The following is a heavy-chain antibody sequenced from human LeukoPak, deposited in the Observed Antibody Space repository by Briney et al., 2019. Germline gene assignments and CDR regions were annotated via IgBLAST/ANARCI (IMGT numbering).Heavy chain of an antibody. CDR2: INAGNGNT. D-gene: IGHD3-3*01. CDR3: AREADFWSGYYWDY. CDR1: GYTFTSYA. Sequence: ASVKVSRKASGYTFTSYAMHWVRQAPGQRLEWMGWINAGNGNTKYSQKFQGRVTITRDTSASTAYMELSSLRSEDTAVYYCAREADFWSGYYWDYWGQGTLVTVSS. V-gene: IGHV1-3*01. J-gene: IGHJ4*02.